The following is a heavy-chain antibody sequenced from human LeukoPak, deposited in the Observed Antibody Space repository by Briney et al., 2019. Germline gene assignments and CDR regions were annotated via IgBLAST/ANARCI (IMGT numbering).Heavy chain of an antibody. D-gene: IGHD3-3*01. V-gene: IGHV4-4*02. CDR3: AREGGFFRPLDY. CDR2: VHLDGRT. Sequence: SETLSLTCGVSGGSVTSTNWWTWVRQPPGKGLEWIGEVHLDGRTNYNPSLKSRLTISVDLSENHISLKLTSVTAADTAVYHCAREGGFFRPLDYSGQGTLVTVSS. CDR1: GGSVTSTNW. J-gene: IGHJ4*02.